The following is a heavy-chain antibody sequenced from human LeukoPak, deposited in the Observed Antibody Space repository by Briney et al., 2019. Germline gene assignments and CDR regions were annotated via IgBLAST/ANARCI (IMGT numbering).Heavy chain of an antibody. D-gene: IGHD4-17*01. J-gene: IGHJ4*02. CDR3: ARGPTVTTDY. CDR2: INPNTGGT. CDR1: GYTFTGYY. V-gene: IGHV1-2*02. Sequence: ASVKVSCKASGYTFTGYYIHWVRQAPGQGLEWMGWINPNTGGTNYAQSFQGGVTMTRDTSTSTAYMELSRLKSDDTAVYYCARGPTVTTDYWGQGTLVTVSS.